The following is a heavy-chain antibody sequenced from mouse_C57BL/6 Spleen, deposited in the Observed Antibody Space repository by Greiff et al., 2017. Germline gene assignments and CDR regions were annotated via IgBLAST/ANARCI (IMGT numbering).Heavy chain of an antibody. CDR2: INPGSGGT. CDR1: GYAFTNYL. J-gene: IGHJ2*01. CDR3: ARALLRVYYFDY. Sequence: QVQLKESGAELVRPGTSVKVSCKASGYAFTNYLIAWVKQRPGQGLEWIGVINPGSGGTNYNEKFKGKATLTADKSSSTAYMQLSSLTSEDSAVYFCARALLRVYYFDYWGQGTTLTVSS. D-gene: IGHD1-1*01. V-gene: IGHV1-54*01.